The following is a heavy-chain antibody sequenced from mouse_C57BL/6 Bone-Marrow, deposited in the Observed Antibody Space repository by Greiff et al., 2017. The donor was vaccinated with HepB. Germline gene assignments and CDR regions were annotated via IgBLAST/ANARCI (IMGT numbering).Heavy chain of an antibody. Sequence: VKLQESGAELVRPGTSVKVSCKASGYAFTNYLIEWVKQRPGQGLEWIGVINPGSGGTNYNEKFKGKATLTADKSSSTAYMQLSSLTSEDSAVYFCARSLLPHAMDYWGQGTSVTVSS. CDR2: INPGSGGT. J-gene: IGHJ4*01. CDR1: GYAFTNYL. CDR3: ARSLLPHAMDY. D-gene: IGHD2-10*01. V-gene: IGHV1-54*01.